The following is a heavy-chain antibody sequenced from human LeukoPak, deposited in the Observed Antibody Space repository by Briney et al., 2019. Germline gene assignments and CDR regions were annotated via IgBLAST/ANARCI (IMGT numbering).Heavy chain of an antibody. CDR1: GFTFSSYG. D-gene: IGHD2-2*02. Sequence: PGGSLRLSCAASGFTFSSYGMHWVRQAPGKGLEWVAFIRYDGSNKYYADSVKGRFTISSDNSKNTLYLQMNSLRAEDTAVYYCAKDSQRGYCSSTSCYTGTYYYYYMDVWGKGTTVTVSS. J-gene: IGHJ6*03. CDR3: AKDSQRGYCSSTSCYTGTYYYYYMDV. V-gene: IGHV3-30*02. CDR2: IRYDGSNK.